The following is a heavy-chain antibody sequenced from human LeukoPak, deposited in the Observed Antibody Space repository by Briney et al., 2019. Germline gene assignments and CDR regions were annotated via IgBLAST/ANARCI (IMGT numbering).Heavy chain of an antibody. Sequence: PSETLSLTCAVSGYSISSGYYWGCIRQPPEKVLEWIGSIYHSGSTYYNPSLKSRVTISVDTSKNQFSLKLSSVTAADTAVYCCARERVGGDYTAFDIWGQGTMVTVSS. D-gene: IGHD4-17*01. CDR1: GYSISSGYY. CDR2: IYHSGST. CDR3: ARERVGGDYTAFDI. J-gene: IGHJ3*02. V-gene: IGHV4-38-2*02.